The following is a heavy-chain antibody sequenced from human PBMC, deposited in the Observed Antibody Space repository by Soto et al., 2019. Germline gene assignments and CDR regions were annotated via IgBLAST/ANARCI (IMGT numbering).Heavy chain of an antibody. CDR3: ARERGYSYGYEDY. V-gene: IGHV3-21*01. Sequence: PGGSLRLSCAASGFTFSGYNMNWVRQAPGKGLEWVSSISSSSSYIYYADSVKGRFTISRDNAKNSLYLQMNSLRAEETAVYYCARERGYSYGYEDYWGQGTLVTVS. J-gene: IGHJ4*02. CDR2: ISSSSSYI. D-gene: IGHD5-18*01. CDR1: GFTFSGYN.